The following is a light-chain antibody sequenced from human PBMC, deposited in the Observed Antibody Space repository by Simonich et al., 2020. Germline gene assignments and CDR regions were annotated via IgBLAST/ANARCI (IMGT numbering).Light chain of an antibody. V-gene: IGKV3-15*01. CDR1: QSVSSN. CDR2: GAS. Sequence: EIVMTQSPAPLSVSPGERATLSCRASQSVSSNLSWYQQKPGQAPRHLIYGASTRATGIPDRFSGSGSGTEFTLTISSLQSEDFAVYYCQQYNNWPPYTFGQGTKLEIK. J-gene: IGKJ2*01. CDR3: QQYNNWPPYT.